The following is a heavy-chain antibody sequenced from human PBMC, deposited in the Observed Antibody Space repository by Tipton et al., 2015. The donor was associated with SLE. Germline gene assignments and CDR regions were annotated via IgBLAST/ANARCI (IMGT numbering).Heavy chain of an antibody. J-gene: IGHJ4*02. CDR2: IYTSGST. CDR1: GGSISSGSYY. D-gene: IGHD6-6*01. CDR3: ARGLIAARFDY. Sequence: TLSLTCTVSGGSISSGSYYWSWIRQPAGKGLEWIGRIYTSGSTNYNPSLKSRVTISVDTSKNRFSLKLSSVTAADTAVYYCARGLIAARFDYWGQGTLVTVSS. V-gene: IGHV4-61*02.